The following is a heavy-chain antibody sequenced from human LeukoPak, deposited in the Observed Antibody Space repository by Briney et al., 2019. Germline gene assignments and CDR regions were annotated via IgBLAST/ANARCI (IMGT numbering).Heavy chain of an antibody. D-gene: IGHD3/OR15-3a*01. J-gene: IGHJ4*02. V-gene: IGHV3-21*06. CDR1: GFTFSSYT. CDR2: ISSGSVYI. CDR3: TRDPWTKYYYDY. Sequence: GGSLRLSCAASGFTFSSYTMNWVRQAPGKGLEWVSSISSGSVYISYADSLKGRFTISRDNANNLLYLQMNSLRAEDTAVYYCTRDPWTKYYYDYWGQGTLVTVSS.